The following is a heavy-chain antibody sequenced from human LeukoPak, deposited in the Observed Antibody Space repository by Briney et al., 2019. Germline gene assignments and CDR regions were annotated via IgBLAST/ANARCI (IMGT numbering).Heavy chain of an antibody. CDR2: IGGRTGTI. D-gene: IGHD4/OR15-4a*01. CDR1: GFTFSSFS. CDR3: ARETEPLDYGDSTNLDY. J-gene: IGHJ4*02. V-gene: IGHV3-21*04. Sequence: GGSLRLSCAASGFTFSSFSMNWVRQAPGKGLEWVAFIGGRTGTIYYADSVKGRFTISRDNAKNTLYLQMNSLRAEDTAVYYFARETEPLDYGDSTNLDYWGQGTLVTVSS.